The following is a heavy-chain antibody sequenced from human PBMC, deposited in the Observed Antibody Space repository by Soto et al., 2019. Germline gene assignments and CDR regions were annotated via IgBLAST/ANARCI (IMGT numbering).Heavy chain of an antibody. CDR1: GGSISSRNYY. Sequence: QLQLRESGPRLVKPSETLSLTCTVSGGSISSRNYYWDWIRQPPGKGLEWIGSIHYSGSTFYNPSLTSRVTISVDTAENQFSLMLTSVTAADTATHYCAGLGATIDYWGQGALITVSS. CDR3: AGLGATIDY. D-gene: IGHD6-19*01. CDR2: IHYSGST. J-gene: IGHJ4*02. V-gene: IGHV4-39*01.